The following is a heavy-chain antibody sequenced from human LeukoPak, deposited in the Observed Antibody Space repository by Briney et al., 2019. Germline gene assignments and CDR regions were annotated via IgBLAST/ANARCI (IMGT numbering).Heavy chain of an antibody. CDR1: GFTFDDYA. D-gene: IGHD4-17*01. V-gene: IGHV3-9*01. J-gene: IGHJ4*02. CDR2: ISWNSGSI. Sequence: GRSLRLSCAASGFTFDDYAMHCVRQAPGKGLEWVSGISWNSGSIGYADSVKGRFTISRDNAKNSLYLQMNSLRAEDTALYYCAKDIGPDYGDYGQDYWGQGTLVTVSS. CDR3: AKDIGPDYGDYGQDY.